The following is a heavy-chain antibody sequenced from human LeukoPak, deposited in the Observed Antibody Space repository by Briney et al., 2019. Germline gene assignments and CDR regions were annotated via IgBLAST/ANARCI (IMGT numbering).Heavy chain of an antibody. CDR2: ISSSSSTI. V-gene: IGHV3-48*01. Sequence: GGSLRLSCAASGFTFSSYSMNWVRQAPGKGLEWVSYISSSSSTIYYADSVKGRFTISRDNAKNSLYLQMNSLRAEDTAVYYCARDPEVGASYYYYMDVWGKGTTVTVSS. CDR3: ARDPEVGASYYYYMDV. D-gene: IGHD1-26*01. J-gene: IGHJ6*03. CDR1: GFTFSSYS.